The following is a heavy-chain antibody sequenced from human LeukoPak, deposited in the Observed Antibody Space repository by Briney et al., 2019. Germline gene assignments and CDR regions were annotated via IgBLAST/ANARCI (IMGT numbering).Heavy chain of an antibody. CDR1: NDSISNINYY. D-gene: IGHD3-16*02. J-gene: IGHJ4*02. CDR2: IYYSGSR. CDR3: ARRFLADSLWRTSRYRGYFDY. V-gene: IGHV4-39*01. Sequence: SETLSLTCTVSNDSISNINYYWGWIRQPPGKRLEWIESIYYSGSRYYNPSLRSRVTISVDTSRNQFFLNLPSVTATDTAVYYCARRFLADSLWRTSRYRGYFDYWGQGTLVTVSS.